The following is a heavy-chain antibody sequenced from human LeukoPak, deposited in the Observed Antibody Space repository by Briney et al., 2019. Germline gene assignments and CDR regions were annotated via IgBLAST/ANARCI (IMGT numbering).Heavy chain of an antibody. CDR1: GFTFSSYA. Sequence: PGGSLRLSCAASGFTFSSYAMHWVRQAPGKGLEWVAAISYDGSNKYYADSVKGRFTISRDNSKNTLYLQMNSLRAEDTAVYYCARDYESGYLDYWGQGTLVTVSS. CDR2: ISYDGSNK. V-gene: IGHV3-30*04. D-gene: IGHD3-3*01. J-gene: IGHJ4*02. CDR3: ARDYESGYLDY.